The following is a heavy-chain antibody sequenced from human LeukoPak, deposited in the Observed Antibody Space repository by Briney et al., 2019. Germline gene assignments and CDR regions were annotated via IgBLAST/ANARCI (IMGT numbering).Heavy chain of an antibody. D-gene: IGHD3-9*01. J-gene: IGHJ4*02. Sequence: SQTLLLTCAISGDSVSSNTVAWNWIRQSPSRGLEWLGRTYYKSKWYNDYAVSVQSRIIINPDTSKNQFSLQLNSVTSEDTAVYYCATQYYDILTGYYFFDYWGQGTLVTVSS. CDR3: ATQYYDILTGYYFFDY. V-gene: IGHV6-1*01. CDR1: GDSVSSNTVA. CDR2: TYYKSKWYN.